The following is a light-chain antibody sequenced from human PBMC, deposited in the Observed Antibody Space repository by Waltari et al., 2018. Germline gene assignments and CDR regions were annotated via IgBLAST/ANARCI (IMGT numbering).Light chain of an antibody. Sequence: DIVMTQSPDSLAVSLGERATIHCKSTQSLLYRSNNQNYLAWYQQKPGQFPTLLLYWASTRESGVPDRFSGSGSGTDFTLTISSLQAEDVAIYYCQQYYSIPITFGQGTRLEI. CDR3: QQYYSIPIT. V-gene: IGKV4-1*01. J-gene: IGKJ5*01. CDR1: QSLLYRSNNQNY. CDR2: WAS.